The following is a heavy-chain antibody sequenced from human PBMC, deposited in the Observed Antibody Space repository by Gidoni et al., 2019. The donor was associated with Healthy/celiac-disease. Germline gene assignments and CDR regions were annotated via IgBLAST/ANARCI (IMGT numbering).Heavy chain of an antibody. CDR1: VFTFSSNA. Sequence: EVQLLESGGGLVQLGGSLRLSCAASVFTFSSNALSWVRQAPGKGLEWVSAISGSGGSTYYADSVKGRFTISRDNSKNTLYLQMNSLRAEDTAVYYCAKAPRQYSSSWYDIWFDPWGQGTLVTVSS. CDR2: ISGSGGST. J-gene: IGHJ5*02. V-gene: IGHV3-23*01. D-gene: IGHD6-13*01. CDR3: AKAPRQYSSSWYDIWFDP.